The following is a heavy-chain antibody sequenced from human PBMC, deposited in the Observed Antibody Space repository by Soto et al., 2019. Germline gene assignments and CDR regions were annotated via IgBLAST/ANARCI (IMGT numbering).Heavy chain of an antibody. CDR1: GGTFSDHA. D-gene: IGHD3-10*01. CDR2: IIPVFGTP. V-gene: IGHV1-69*06. CDR3: ARDLEFRDGNISHLDY. Sequence: QVQLVQSGAEVKKPGSSVKVSCEASGGTFSDHAFNWVRQAPGQGLEWMGGIIPVFGTPNYAQKFQGRVTITADKSTWRIYMELSSLRSEDTAVYYCARDLEFRDGNISHLDYWGQGTLVTVSS. J-gene: IGHJ4*02.